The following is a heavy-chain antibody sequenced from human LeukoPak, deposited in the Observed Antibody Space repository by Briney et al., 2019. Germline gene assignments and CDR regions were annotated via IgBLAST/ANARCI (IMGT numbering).Heavy chain of an antibody. V-gene: IGHV1-24*01. Sequence: ASVKVSCKVSGYTLTELSMHWVRQAPGKGREWMGGFDPEDGETIYAQKFQGRVTMTEDTSTDTAYMELSSLRPEDTAVYYCATGPLHYYDSSGYSYWYFDLWGRGTLVTVSS. CDR3: ATGPLHYYDSSGYSYWYFDL. J-gene: IGHJ2*01. D-gene: IGHD3-22*01. CDR1: GYTLTELS. CDR2: FDPEDGET.